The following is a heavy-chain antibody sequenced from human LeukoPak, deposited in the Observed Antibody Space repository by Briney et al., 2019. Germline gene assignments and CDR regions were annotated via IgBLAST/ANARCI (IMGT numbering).Heavy chain of an antibody. CDR3: ARQPYYEFWSGYYIDY. CDR1: GYSFTSYW. Sequence: GESLKISCKGSGYSFTSYWIGWVRQMPGKGLEWMGIVYPRDSDTRYSPSFQGQVTISADKSISTAYLQWSSLKASDTAMYYCARQPYYEFWSGYYIDYWGQGTLVTVSS. J-gene: IGHJ4*02. CDR2: VYPRDSDT. D-gene: IGHD3-3*01. V-gene: IGHV5-51*01.